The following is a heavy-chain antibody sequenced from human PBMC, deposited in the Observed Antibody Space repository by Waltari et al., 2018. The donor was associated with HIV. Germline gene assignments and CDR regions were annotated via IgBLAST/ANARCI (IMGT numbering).Heavy chain of an antibody. V-gene: IGHV4-59*08. D-gene: IGHD6-13*01. Sequence: QVQLQESGPGLVKPSETLSLTCTVSGGSISSYYWSWIRQPPGKGLEWIGYIYYSGSTNDNPTLKSRVTISVDTSKNQFSLKLSSVTAADTAVYYCARHRHSSSWYTVTYDYWGQGTLVTVSS. CDR1: GGSISSYY. CDR2: IYYSGST. CDR3: ARHRHSSSWYTVTYDY. J-gene: IGHJ4*02.